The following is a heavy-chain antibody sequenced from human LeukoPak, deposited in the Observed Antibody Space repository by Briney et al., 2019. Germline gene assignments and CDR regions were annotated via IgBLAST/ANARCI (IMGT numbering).Heavy chain of an antibody. D-gene: IGHD3-16*01. Sequence: GASVKVSCKGSGYTFTGYYIHWVRQAPGQGLEWMGWINPNSGDTNYAQKFQGRVTMTRDTSISTAYMELSRLRSDDTAVYYCAREGGHYWGQGTLVTVSS. CDR3: AREGGHY. J-gene: IGHJ4*02. V-gene: IGHV1-2*02. CDR1: GYTFTGYY. CDR2: INPNSGDT.